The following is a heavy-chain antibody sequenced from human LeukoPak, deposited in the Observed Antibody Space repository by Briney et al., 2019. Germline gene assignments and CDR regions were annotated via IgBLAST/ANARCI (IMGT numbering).Heavy chain of an antibody. CDR1: GYSLSSGYY. D-gene: IGHD2-2*01. Sequence: PSETVSLTCAVSGYSLSSGYYWGWIRQSPGKGLEWIGSIYHSGSTYYNPSLKSRVTISVDTSKNQFSLKLSSVTAADTAVYYCARLHQGNSDYWGQGTLVTVSS. V-gene: IGHV4-38-2*01. CDR2: IYHSGST. CDR3: ARLHQGNSDY. J-gene: IGHJ4*02.